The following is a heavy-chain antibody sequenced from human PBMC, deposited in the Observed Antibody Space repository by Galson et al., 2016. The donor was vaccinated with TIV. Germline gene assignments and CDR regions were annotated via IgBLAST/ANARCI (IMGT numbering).Heavy chain of an antibody. J-gene: IGHJ4*02. CDR1: GFTFYNYW. V-gene: IGHV3-7*01. CDR2: IEGDGRDK. CDR3: ARDFPPGYGSSFNDY. Sequence: SLRLSCAASGFTFYNYWMSWVRQAPGKGLEWVASIEGDGRDKDYVDSVKGRFTISRDNAKNSLFLQMNSLRAEDRAVYYCARDFPPGYGSSFNDYWGQGTLVTVSS. D-gene: IGHD6-13*01.